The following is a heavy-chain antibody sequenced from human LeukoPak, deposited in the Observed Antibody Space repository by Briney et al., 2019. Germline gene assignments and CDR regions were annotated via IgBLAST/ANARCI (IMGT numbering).Heavy chain of an antibody. D-gene: IGHD3-22*01. CDR2: IIPTFGTA. J-gene: IGHJ2*01. V-gene: IGHV1-69*13. CDR1: GGTFSRYA. CDR3: ARLYYYDSSGYYWYFDL. Sequence: SVKVSCKASGGTFSRYAISWVRQAPGQGLEWMGGIIPTFGTANYAQKFQGRVTITADESTTTAYMELSSLRSEDTAVYYCARLYYYDSSGYYWYFDLWGCGSLVTVSS.